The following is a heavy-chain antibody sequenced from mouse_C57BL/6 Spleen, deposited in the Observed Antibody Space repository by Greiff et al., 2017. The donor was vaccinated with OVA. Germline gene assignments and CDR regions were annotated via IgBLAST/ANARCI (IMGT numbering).Heavy chain of an antibody. CDR1: GYTFTDYY. D-gene: IGHD1-1*01. CDR2: INPNNGGT. CDR3: ARPPNYYGSSYFDY. Sequence: VQLQQSGPELVKPGASVKISCKASGYTFTDYYMNWVKQSHGKSLEWIGDINPNNGGTSYNQKFKGKATLTVDKSSSTAYMELRSLTSEDSAVYYCARPPNYYGSSYFDYWGQGTTLTVSS. V-gene: IGHV1-26*01. J-gene: IGHJ2*01.